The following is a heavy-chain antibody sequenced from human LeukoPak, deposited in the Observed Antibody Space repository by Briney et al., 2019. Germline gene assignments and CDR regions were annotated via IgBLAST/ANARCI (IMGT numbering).Heavy chain of an antibody. Sequence: PGGSLRLSCAASGFTFSSYWMSWVRQAPGKGLEWVANIKQDGSEKYYVDSVKGRFTISRDNSKNTLYLQMNSLRAEDTAVYYCAKGGVPGDGEGYYFDYWGQGTLVTVSS. J-gene: IGHJ4*02. CDR3: AKGGVPGDGEGYYFDY. D-gene: IGHD5-24*01. CDR1: GFTFSSYW. CDR2: IKQDGSEK. V-gene: IGHV3-7*01.